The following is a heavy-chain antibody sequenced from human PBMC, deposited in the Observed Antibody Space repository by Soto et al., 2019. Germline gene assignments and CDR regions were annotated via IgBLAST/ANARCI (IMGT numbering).Heavy chain of an antibody. V-gene: IGHV1-69*10. J-gene: IGHJ6*02. CDR2: IIPNLGTA. Sequence: SVKVSCKDPGGTFSSYAICWVRPAPAQGLEGMGGIIPNLGTANYAQKFQGRVTITADKSTSTAYMELSSLRSEDTAVYYCAIRGGVLRCFEWSKPYYYGMDVWGQGTTVTVSS. CDR1: GGTFSSYA. CDR3: AIRGGVLRCFEWSKPYYYGMDV. D-gene: IGHD3-3*01.